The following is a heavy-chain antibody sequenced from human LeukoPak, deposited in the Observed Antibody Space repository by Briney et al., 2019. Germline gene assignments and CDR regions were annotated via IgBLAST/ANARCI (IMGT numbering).Heavy chain of an antibody. J-gene: IGHJ2*01. CDR3: ARNHQAHWGSYWYFDL. V-gene: IGHV4-34*01. D-gene: IGHD7-27*01. Sequence: PSETLSLTCAVFGGSFSRYYWSWIRQTPGKGLEWIGEINHSGRTNYNPSLKSRVTLSVDTSKNQFSLKMSSVTAADTAVYYCARNHQAHWGSYWYFDLWGRGTLVSISS. CDR2: INHSGRT. CDR1: GGSFSRYY.